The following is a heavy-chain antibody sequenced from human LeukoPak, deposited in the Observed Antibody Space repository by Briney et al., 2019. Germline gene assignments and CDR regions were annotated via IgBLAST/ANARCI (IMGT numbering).Heavy chain of an antibody. CDR3: AIDGNWARFED. D-gene: IGHD7-27*01. Sequence: PGGSLRLSRAASGFIFSHYGMNWVRQAPGKGLEWVSGITSRSTTYYADSVKGRFTISRDNSKNMVWLQINSPTAEDTATYYCAIDGNWARFEDWGQGTLVTVSS. V-gene: IGHV3-23*01. CDR2: ITSRSTT. J-gene: IGHJ4*02. CDR1: GFIFSHYG.